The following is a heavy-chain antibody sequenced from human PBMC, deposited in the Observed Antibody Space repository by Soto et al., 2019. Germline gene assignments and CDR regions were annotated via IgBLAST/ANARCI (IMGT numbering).Heavy chain of an antibody. V-gene: IGHV3-30*18. J-gene: IGHJ4*02. Sequence: QVRLVESGGGVVQPGRSLRLSCAASGFTFSSYGMHWVRQAPGKGLEWVAVISYDGSNKYYADSVKGRFTISRDNSKNTLYLQMNSLRAEDTAVYYCANAPAIVLVPAALGGDYWGQGTLVTVSS. D-gene: IGHD2-2*01. CDR1: GFTFSSYG. CDR3: ANAPAIVLVPAALGGDY. CDR2: ISYDGSNK.